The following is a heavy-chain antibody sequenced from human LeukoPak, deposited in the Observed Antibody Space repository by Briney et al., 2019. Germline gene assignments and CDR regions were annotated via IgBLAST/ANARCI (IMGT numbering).Heavy chain of an antibody. D-gene: IGHD5-18*01. CDR3: AKYLSGSSILGVYYFDY. V-gene: IGHV3-23*01. CDR2: ISGSGGST. Sequence: GGSLRLSCAASGFTFSSYAMSWVRQAPGKGLELVSAISGSGGSTYYADSVKGRFTISRDNSKYTLDLQMNSLRAEDTAVYYCAKYLSGSSILGVYYFDYWGQGTLVTVSS. CDR1: GFTFSSYA. J-gene: IGHJ4*02.